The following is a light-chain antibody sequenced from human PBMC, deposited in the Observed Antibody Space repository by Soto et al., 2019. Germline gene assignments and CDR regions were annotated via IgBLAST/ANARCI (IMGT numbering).Light chain of an antibody. CDR3: QQSFSTHALT. Sequence: DIQMTQSPSSLSASVGDRVTITCRASENIGKYLNWYQQKQGKDPKIVIYGASSLQGGVPSRFCGSGSWTDFSLTISSLQHEDFAIYYCQQSFSTHALTFGRGTKVEIK. J-gene: IGKJ4*01. V-gene: IGKV1-39*01. CDR1: ENIGKY. CDR2: GAS.